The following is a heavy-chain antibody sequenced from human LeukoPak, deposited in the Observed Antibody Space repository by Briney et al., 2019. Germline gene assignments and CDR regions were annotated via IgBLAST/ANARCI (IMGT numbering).Heavy chain of an antibody. D-gene: IGHD1-26*01. V-gene: IGHV3-23*01. CDR2: IRGNGDDT. CDR1: GFTFSSYA. J-gene: IGHJ4*02. Sequence: GGSLRLSCAASGFTFSSYAMSWVRQAPGKGLEWLSAIRGNGDDTYYADSVKGPFTISRDNSKNTLYLQMNSLRAEDTAVYYCAKVPNSGSYYYFDYWGQGALVTVSS. CDR3: AKVPNSGSYYYFDY.